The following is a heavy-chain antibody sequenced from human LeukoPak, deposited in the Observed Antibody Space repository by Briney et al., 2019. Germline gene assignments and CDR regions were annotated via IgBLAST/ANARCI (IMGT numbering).Heavy chain of an antibody. CDR3: ARARMVRGVIKADYYYMDV. CDR1: GGSFSGYY. Sequence: SETLSLTCAVYGGSFSGYYWSWIRQPPGKGLEWIGEINHSGGTNYNPSLKSRVTISVDTSKNQFSLKMRSVTAADTAVYYCARARMVRGVIKADYYYMDVWGKGTTVTVSS. D-gene: IGHD3-10*01. J-gene: IGHJ6*03. CDR2: INHSGGT. V-gene: IGHV4-34*01.